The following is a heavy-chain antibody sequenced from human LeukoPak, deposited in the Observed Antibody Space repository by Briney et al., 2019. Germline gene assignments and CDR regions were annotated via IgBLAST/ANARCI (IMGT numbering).Heavy chain of an antibody. CDR3: ARDAYSSSEVDWFDP. V-gene: IGHV4-34*01. Sequence: SETLSLTCAVYGGSFSGYYWSRIRQPPGKGLEWIGEINHSGSTNYNPSLKSRVTISVDTSKNQFSLKLSSVTAADMAVYYCARDAYSSSEVDWFDPWGQGTLVTVSS. CDR2: INHSGST. D-gene: IGHD6-13*01. J-gene: IGHJ5*02. CDR1: GGSFSGYY.